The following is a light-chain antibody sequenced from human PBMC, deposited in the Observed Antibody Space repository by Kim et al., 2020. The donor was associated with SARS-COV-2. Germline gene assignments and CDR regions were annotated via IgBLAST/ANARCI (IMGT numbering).Light chain of an antibody. Sequence: RISGGLPSDYGQLSDERPSSTPTTVIYAINKRSCGVPDPFSGSIDSSSHSASLTTSGLKTKDEADYCCQFYDSSNLNWVFGGGTQLTVL. CDR2: AIN. J-gene: IGLJ3*02. V-gene: IGLV6-57*01. CDR1: SGGLPSDY. CDR3: QFYDSSNLNWV.